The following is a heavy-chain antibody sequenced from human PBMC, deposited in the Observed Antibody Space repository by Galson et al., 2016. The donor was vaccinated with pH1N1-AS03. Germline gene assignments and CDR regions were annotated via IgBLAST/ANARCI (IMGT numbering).Heavy chain of an antibody. CDR1: GGSICSGYYY. CDR2: LFSSGSS. V-gene: IGHV4-61*09. D-gene: IGHD1-1*01. CDR3: ARAEFRNDEGAFDI. J-gene: IGHJ3*02. Sequence: TLSLTCTVSGGSICSGYYYWTWIRQPAGKGLEWIGHLFSSGSSNYNPSLKSRVTISVDPSKNQFSLKLNSVTAADAAVYYCARAEFRNDEGAFDIWGQGTMLTVSS.